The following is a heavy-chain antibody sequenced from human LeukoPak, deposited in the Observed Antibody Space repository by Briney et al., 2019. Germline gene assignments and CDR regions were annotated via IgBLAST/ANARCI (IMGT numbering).Heavy chain of an antibody. Sequence: SETLSLTCAVYGGSFSSYYWSWIRQPPGKGLEWIGYIYYSGSTNYNPSLKSRVTISVDTSKNQFSLKLSSVTAADTAVYYCARVDYYDSSGYSPTLYYYYGMDVWGQGTTVTVSS. CDR1: GGSFSSYY. D-gene: IGHD3-22*01. CDR2: IYYSGST. V-gene: IGHV4-59*01. J-gene: IGHJ6*02. CDR3: ARVDYYDSSGYSPTLYYYYGMDV.